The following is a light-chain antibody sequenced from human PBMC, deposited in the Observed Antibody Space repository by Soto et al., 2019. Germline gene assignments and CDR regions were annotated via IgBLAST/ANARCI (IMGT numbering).Light chain of an antibody. Sequence: DIQLTQSPSFLSASLGDRVTITCRASQGISTFLAWYQQHPGTAPKRLIYDASNLQSGVPSRFSGSGSGTEFTLTISSLQPEDFATYYYQQVNNYPLPVGGGTKV. CDR1: QGISTF. V-gene: IGKV1-9*01. CDR2: DAS. J-gene: IGKJ4*01. CDR3: QQVNNYPLP.